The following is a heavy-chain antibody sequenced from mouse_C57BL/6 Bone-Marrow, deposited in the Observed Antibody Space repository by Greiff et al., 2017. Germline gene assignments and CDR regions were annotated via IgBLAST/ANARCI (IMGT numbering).Heavy chain of an antibody. D-gene: IGHD1-1*01. CDR2: ISDGGSYT. V-gene: IGHV5-4*01. CDR1: GFTFSSYA. CDR3: ARDYGSSYGYLDY. J-gene: IGHJ2*01. Sequence: DVMLVESGGGLVKPGGSLKLSCAASGFTFSSYAMSWVRQTPEKRLEWVATISDGGSYTYYPDNVKGRFTISRDNAKNNLYLQMSHLTSEDTAMYYCARDYGSSYGYLDYWGQGTTLTVSS.